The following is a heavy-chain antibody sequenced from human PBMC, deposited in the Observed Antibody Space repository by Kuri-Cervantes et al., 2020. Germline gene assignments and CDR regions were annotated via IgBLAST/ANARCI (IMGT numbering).Heavy chain of an antibody. CDR3: ARVDSIYTGPYGMDV. CDR2: MNPNSGNT. D-gene: IGHD3-16*01. V-gene: IGHV1-8*01. CDR1: GYTFTSYD. Sequence: ASVKVSCKASGYTFTSYDINWVRQATGQGLEWMGWMNPNSGNTGYAQKFQGGVTMTRNTSISTAYMELSSLRSEDTAVYYCARVDSIYTGPYGMDVWGQGITVTVSS. J-gene: IGHJ6*02.